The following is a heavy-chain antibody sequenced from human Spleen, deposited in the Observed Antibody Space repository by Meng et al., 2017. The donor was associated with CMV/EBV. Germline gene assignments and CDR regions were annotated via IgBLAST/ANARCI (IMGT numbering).Heavy chain of an antibody. D-gene: IGHD4-23*01. CDR2: ISSSSSYI. Sequence: LSLTCAASGFTFSIYSMNWVRQAPGKGLEWVSSISSSSSYIYYADSVKGRFTISRENAKNSLYLQMNSLRSEDTAVYYCAREGIGNSPGMYVWGQGTTVTVSS. CDR3: AREGIGNSPGMYV. J-gene: IGHJ6*01. CDR1: GFTFSIYS. V-gene: IGHV3-21*01.